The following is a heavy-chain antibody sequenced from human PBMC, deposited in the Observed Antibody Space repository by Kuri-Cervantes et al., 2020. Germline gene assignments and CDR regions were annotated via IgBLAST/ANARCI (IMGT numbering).Heavy chain of an antibody. CDR3: ARTLVTVVAPYYFDY. V-gene: IGHV3-74*01. CDR1: GFTFSSYA. D-gene: IGHD1-26*01. J-gene: IGHJ4*02. CDR2: INSDGSST. Sequence: GESLKISCAASGFTFSSYAMHWVRQAPGKGLVWVSRINSDGSSTSYADSVKGRFTISRDNAKNTLYLQMNSLRAEDTAVYYCARTLVTVVAPYYFDYWSQGTLVTVSS.